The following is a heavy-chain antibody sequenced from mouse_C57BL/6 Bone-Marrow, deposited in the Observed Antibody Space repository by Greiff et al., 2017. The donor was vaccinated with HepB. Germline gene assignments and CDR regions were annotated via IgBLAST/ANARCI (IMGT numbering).Heavy chain of an antibody. CDR1: GYSITSGYY. Sequence: VQLQQSGPGLVKPSQSLSLTCSVTGYSITSGYYWNWIRQFPGNKLEWMGYISYDGSNNYNPSLKNRISITRDTSKNQFFLKLNSVTTEDTATYYCARDPDYYSSSFDYWGQGTTLTVSS. J-gene: IGHJ2*01. CDR3: ARDPDYYSSSFDY. V-gene: IGHV3-6*01. D-gene: IGHD1-1*01. CDR2: ISYDGSN.